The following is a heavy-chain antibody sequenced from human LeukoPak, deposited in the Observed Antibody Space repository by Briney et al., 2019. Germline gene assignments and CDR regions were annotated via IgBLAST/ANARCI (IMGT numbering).Heavy chain of an antibody. CDR3: ARVTGSSWGMDV. Sequence: GSLRLSCAASGFTFSDYYMSWIRQPPGKGLEWIGEINHSGSTNYNPSLKSRVTISVDTSKNQFSLKLSSVTAADTAVYYCARVTGSSWGMDVWGKGTTVTVSS. V-gene: IGHV4-34*01. CDR2: INHSGST. CDR1: GFTFSDYY. D-gene: IGHD6-13*01. J-gene: IGHJ6*04.